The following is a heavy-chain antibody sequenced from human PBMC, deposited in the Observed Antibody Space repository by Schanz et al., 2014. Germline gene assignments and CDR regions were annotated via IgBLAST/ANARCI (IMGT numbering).Heavy chain of an antibody. CDR1: GFAFSSFA. D-gene: IGHD6-6*01. J-gene: IGHJ6*02. CDR2: ISAGGGST. CDR3: AKVWKDHRIAGRPGWSDGMDV. V-gene: IGHV3-23*04. Sequence: EVFLVESGGGLVQPGGSLRLSCAASGFAFSSFALSWVRQSPGKGLEWVSVISAGGGSTNYADSVKGRFTISRDTAKNTLYLQINSLRAEDTAVYYCAKVWKDHRIAGRPGWSDGMDVWGQGTTVTVSS.